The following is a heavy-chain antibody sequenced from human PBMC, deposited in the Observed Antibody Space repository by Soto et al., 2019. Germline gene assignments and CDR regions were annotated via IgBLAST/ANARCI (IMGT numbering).Heavy chain of an antibody. J-gene: IGHJ4*02. CDR2: LSSSGDRT. D-gene: IGHD1-26*01. V-gene: IGHV3-23*01. CDR3: ANGGVAFDFDC. CDR1: GFSFSSYA. Sequence: PGGSLRLSCTASGFSFSSYAMRWVRQAPGKGLGWVSGLSSSGDRTYYADSVKGRFTISRDNSKNTLYLQMNSLRVEDTAVYYCANGGVAFDFDCWGQGTLVTVSS.